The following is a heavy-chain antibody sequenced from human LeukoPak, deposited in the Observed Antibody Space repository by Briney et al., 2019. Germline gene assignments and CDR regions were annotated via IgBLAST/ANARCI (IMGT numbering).Heavy chain of an antibody. D-gene: IGHD3-9*01. CDR3: ARGRVLTGYYIRTYYFDY. Sequence: PSETLSLTCAVYGGSFSGYYWSWIRQPPGKGLEWIGEINHSGSTNYNPSLKSRVTISVDTSKDQFSLKLSSVTAADTAVYYCARGRVLTGYYIRTYYFDYWGQGTLVTVSS. CDR1: GGSFSGYY. V-gene: IGHV4-34*01. CDR2: INHSGST. J-gene: IGHJ4*02.